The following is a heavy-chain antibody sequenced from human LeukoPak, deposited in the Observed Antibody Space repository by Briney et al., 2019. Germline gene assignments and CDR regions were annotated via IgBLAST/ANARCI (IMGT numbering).Heavy chain of an antibody. Sequence: ASVKVSCKASGYTFTSYDNNWVRQATGQGLEWMGWMNPNSGNTGYAQKFQGRVTMTRNTSISTAYMELSSLRSEDTAVYYCARTPIAVAGYFDYWGQGTLVTVSS. D-gene: IGHD6-19*01. CDR1: GYTFTSYD. CDR2: MNPNSGNT. V-gene: IGHV1-8*01. J-gene: IGHJ4*02. CDR3: ARTPIAVAGYFDY.